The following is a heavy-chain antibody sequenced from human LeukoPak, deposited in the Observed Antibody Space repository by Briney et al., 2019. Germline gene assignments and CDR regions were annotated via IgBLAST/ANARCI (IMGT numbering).Heavy chain of an antibody. CDR3: ARQVDTTMALPDY. Sequence: GASVKVSCKASGCTFTSYGISWVRPAPGQALEWMGWISAYNGHTNYAQKFQGRVTMTTDTSTSTAYMELRSLRSGDTGVYYCARQVDTTMALPDYWGQGTLVTVSS. CDR1: GCTFTSYG. CDR2: ISAYNGHT. V-gene: IGHV1-18*01. D-gene: IGHD5-18*01. J-gene: IGHJ4*02.